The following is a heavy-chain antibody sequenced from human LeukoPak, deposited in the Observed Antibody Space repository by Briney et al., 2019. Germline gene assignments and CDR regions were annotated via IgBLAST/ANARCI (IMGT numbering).Heavy chain of an antibody. CDR1: GGSISSGDYY. J-gene: IGHJ4*02. CDR2: IYYSGST. CDR3: AGLYDSSGTYYFDY. Sequence: SETLSLTWTVSGGSISSGDYYWSWIRQPPGKGLEWIGYIYYSGSTYYNPSLKSRVTISVDTSKNQFSLKLSSVTAADTAVYYCAGLYDSSGTYYFDYWGQGTLVTVSS. V-gene: IGHV4-30-4*02. D-gene: IGHD3-22*01.